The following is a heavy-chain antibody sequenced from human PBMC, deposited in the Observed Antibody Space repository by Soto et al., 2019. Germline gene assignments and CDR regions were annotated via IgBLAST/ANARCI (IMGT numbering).Heavy chain of an antibody. J-gene: IGHJ1*01. CDR3: AKVCDSSDYSCFQH. Sequence: PGGSLRLSCAASGFSFSSYAMTWVRQAPGKGLEWVSGISGSGGSKYNADSVKGRFTISRDNSKNTLYLQMNGLRAEDTAVYYCAKVCDSSDYSCFQHWGQGTLVTVSS. D-gene: IGHD3-22*01. CDR2: ISGSGGSK. CDR1: GFSFSSYA. V-gene: IGHV3-23*01.